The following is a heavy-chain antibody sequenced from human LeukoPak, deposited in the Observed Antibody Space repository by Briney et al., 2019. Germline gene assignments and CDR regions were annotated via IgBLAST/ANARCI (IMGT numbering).Heavy chain of an antibody. CDR2: IYYSGST. Sequence: SETLSLTCTVSGGSISSSSYYWGWIRQPPGKGLEWIGSIYYSGSTYYNPSLKSRVTISVDTSKNQFSLKVRSVTAADTAVYYCARSHWGPFGSRIANWFDPWGQGTLVTVSS. CDR3: ARSHWGPFGSRIANWFDP. J-gene: IGHJ5*02. D-gene: IGHD7-27*01. V-gene: IGHV4-39*07. CDR1: GGSISSSSYY.